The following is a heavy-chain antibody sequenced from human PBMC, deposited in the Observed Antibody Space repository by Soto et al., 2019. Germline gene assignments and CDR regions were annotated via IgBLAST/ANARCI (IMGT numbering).Heavy chain of an antibody. Sequence: ASVKVSCKASGGTFSSYAISWLRQAPGQGLEWMGGIIPIFGTANYAQKFQGRVTITADESTSTAYMELSSLRSEDTAVYYCARDYVPYSSGPPGGLGYWGQGTLVTVSS. CDR3: ARDYVPYSSGPPGGLGY. CDR2: IIPIFGTA. CDR1: GGTFSSYA. D-gene: IGHD6-19*01. V-gene: IGHV1-69*13. J-gene: IGHJ4*02.